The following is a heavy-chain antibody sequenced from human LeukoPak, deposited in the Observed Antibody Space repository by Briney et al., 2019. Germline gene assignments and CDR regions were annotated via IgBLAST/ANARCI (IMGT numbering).Heavy chain of an antibody. CDR1: GGSISSYY. J-gene: IGHJ4*02. V-gene: IGHV4-59*08. CDR3: ARRTSSGWYLFDY. Sequence: SETLSLTCTVSGGSISSYYWSWIRQPPGKGLEWIGYIYYSGSTNYNPSLKSRVTISVDTSKNQFSLKLSSVTAADTAVYYCARRTSSGWYLFDYRGQGTLVTVSS. CDR2: IYYSGST. D-gene: IGHD6-19*01.